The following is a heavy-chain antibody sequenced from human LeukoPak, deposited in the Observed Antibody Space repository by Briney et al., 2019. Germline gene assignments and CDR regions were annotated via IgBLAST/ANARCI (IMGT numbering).Heavy chain of an antibody. V-gene: IGHV3-23*01. CDR1: GFTFSSYA. CDR3: AKGYSNGYGA. CDR2: IGYTGDST. J-gene: IGHJ5*02. D-gene: IGHD6-19*01. Sequence: PGGSLRLSCAASGFTFSSYAMNWVRQAPGKGLEWVSGIGYTGDSTFYADSVKGRFTVSRDSSKNTLFLHMNSLRAEDTALYYCAKGYSNGYGAWGQGTLVTVSS.